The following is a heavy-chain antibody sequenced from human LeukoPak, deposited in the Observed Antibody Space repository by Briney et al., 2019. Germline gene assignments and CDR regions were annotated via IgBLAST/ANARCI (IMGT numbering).Heavy chain of an antibody. V-gene: IGHV1-18*01. CDR2: ISAYNGNT. CDR3: AMGYYYDSSGYTPYYYYYYMDV. J-gene: IGHJ6*03. CDR1: GYTFTSYG. D-gene: IGHD3-22*01. Sequence: ASVKVSCKASGYTFTSYGISWVRQAPGQGLEWMGWISAYNGNTNYAQKLQGRVTMTTDTSTSTAYMELRSLRSDDTAVYYCAMGYYYDSSGYTPYYYYYYMDVWGKGTTVTVSS.